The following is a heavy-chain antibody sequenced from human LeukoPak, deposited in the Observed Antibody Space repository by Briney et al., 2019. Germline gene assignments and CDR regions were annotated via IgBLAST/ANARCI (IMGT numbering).Heavy chain of an antibody. Sequence: ADTLSLTCSVSGLSVTSDTYHWGWLRQPPGKGRVWIVNLYLDESTHYNPSHQGRLTISVDTSKTHFSLLLSSVTSAYTSVFYGAREQYDDGRGGFDSWGQGTLVTVSS. CDR3: AREQYDDGRGGFDS. D-gene: IGHD3-16*01. J-gene: IGHJ5*01. CDR2: LYLDEST. CDR1: GLSVTSDTYH. V-gene: IGHV4-39*07.